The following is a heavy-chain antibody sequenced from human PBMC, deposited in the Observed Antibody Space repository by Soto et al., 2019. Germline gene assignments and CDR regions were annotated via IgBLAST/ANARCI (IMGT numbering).Heavy chain of an antibody. Sequence: SVKVSCKASRGTFNSYGIGWVRQAPGQGLEWMGRIIPFLGTTNYAQNFQDRLTVTADTSTNTAFMELSSLRSDDTAVYYCAREGYTSSSIHSFLDSWGQGTLVTVYS. V-gene: IGHV1-69*10. CDR3: AREGYTSSSIHSFLDS. D-gene: IGHD6-6*01. J-gene: IGHJ4*02. CDR1: RGTFNSYG. CDR2: IIPFLGTT.